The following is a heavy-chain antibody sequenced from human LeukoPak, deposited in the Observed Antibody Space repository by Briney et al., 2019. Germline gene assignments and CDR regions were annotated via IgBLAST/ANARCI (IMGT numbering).Heavy chain of an antibody. CDR3: ARDGDTTVTTYWIDY. V-gene: IGHV3-30-3*01. Sequence: GRSLRLSCAASGSTFSSYAMHWVRQAPGKGLEWVAVISYDGSNKYYADSVKGRFTISRDNSKNTLYLQMNSLRTEDTAVYYCARDGDTTVTTYWIDYWGQGTLVTVSS. J-gene: IGHJ4*02. CDR1: GSTFSSYA. D-gene: IGHD4-17*01. CDR2: ISYDGSNK.